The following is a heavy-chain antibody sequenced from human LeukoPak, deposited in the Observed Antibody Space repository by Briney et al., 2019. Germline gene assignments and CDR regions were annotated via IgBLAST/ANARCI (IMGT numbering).Heavy chain of an antibody. CDR1: GFTFSSYA. Sequence: GGSLRLSCAASGFTFSSYAMSWVRQAPGKGLEWVSAISGSGGSTYYADSVKGRFTISRDNSKNTLYLQMNSLRAEDTAVYYCAKVRRPEWELLSRGGYYFDYWGQGTLVTVSS. D-gene: IGHD1-26*01. V-gene: IGHV3-23*01. CDR3: AKVRRPEWELLSRGGYYFDY. J-gene: IGHJ4*02. CDR2: ISGSGGST.